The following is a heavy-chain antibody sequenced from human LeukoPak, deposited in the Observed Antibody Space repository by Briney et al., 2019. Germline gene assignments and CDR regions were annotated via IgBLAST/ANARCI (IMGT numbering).Heavy chain of an antibody. V-gene: IGHV4-34*01. Sequence: SETLSLTCAVYGGSFSGYYWSWIPQPPGKGLEWIGEINHSGSTNYNPSLKSRVTISVDTSKNQFSLKLSSVTAADTAVYYCARGVPGPRDYWGQGTLVTVSS. CDR1: GGSFSGYY. D-gene: IGHD6-6*01. J-gene: IGHJ4*02. CDR3: ARGVPGPRDY. CDR2: INHSGST.